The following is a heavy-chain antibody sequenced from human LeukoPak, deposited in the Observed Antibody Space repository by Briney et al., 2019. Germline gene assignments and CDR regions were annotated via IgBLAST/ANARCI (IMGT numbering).Heavy chain of an antibody. Sequence: SETLSLTCTVSGGSISSYYWSWIRQPPGKGLEWIGYIYYSGSSNYNPSLKSRVTISVDTSKNQFSLKLSSVTAADTAVYYCARVTRSSSRGVDYWGQGTLVTVSS. CDR3: ARVTRSSSRGVDY. J-gene: IGHJ4*02. D-gene: IGHD6-6*01. V-gene: IGHV4-59*01. CDR2: IYYSGSS. CDR1: GGSISSYY.